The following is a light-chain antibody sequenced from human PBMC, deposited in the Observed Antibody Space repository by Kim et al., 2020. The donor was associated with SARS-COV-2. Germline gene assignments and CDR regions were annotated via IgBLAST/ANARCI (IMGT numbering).Light chain of an antibody. Sequence: QSALTQPPSVSGSLGQSVTISCTGTSSDVGSDNRVSWYQKPPDTAPKLMIYEVTNRPSGVPDRFSGSKYGNTASLTISGLQAEDEADYYCSSHTTSTTWVFGGGTKVTVL. V-gene: IGLV2-18*02. CDR3: SSHTTSTTWV. J-gene: IGLJ3*02. CDR2: EVT. CDR1: SSDVGSDNR.